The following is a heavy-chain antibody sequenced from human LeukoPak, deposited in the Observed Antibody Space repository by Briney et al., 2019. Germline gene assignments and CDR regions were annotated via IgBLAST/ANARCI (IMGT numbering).Heavy chain of an antibody. Sequence: GGSLRLSCAASGFTFSSYSMNWVRQAPGKGLERVSYISSSSSTIYYADSVKGRFTISRDNAKNSLYLQMNSLRAEDTAVYYCARQNGVGLFSLPGGQGILVTVSS. CDR1: GFTFSSYS. V-gene: IGHV3-48*01. CDR3: ARQNGVGLFSLP. D-gene: IGHD2-8*01. J-gene: IGHJ4*02. CDR2: ISSSSSTI.